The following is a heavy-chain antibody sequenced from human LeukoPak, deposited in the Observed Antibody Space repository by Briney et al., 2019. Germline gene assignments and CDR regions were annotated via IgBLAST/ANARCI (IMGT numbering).Heavy chain of an antibody. CDR2: ISNDGDT. V-gene: IGHV3-66*01. Sequence: GGSLRLSCAASGFTVSSNYMSWVRQGPGKGLECVSVISNDGDTYYADSVKGRFTISRDNAKNSLYLQMNSLRAEDTAVYYCAREVSGKLSYYFDYWGQGTLVTVSS. CDR1: GFTVSSNY. CDR3: AREVSGKLSYYFDY. J-gene: IGHJ4*02. D-gene: IGHD1-26*01.